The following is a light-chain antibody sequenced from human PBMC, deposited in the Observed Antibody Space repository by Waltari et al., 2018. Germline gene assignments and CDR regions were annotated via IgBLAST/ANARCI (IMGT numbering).Light chain of an antibody. V-gene: IGKV1-39*01. Sequence: DIQITQSPSSLSASVGDRVTVTCRASQSINKYLNWYQQKPGKAPKLLIYAASTLESGVPSRCSGSGSGTEFTLTISSLQPEDFATYYCHQTNRNPRTFGQGTKVEIK. CDR3: HQTNRNPRT. J-gene: IGKJ1*01. CDR1: QSINKY. CDR2: AAS.